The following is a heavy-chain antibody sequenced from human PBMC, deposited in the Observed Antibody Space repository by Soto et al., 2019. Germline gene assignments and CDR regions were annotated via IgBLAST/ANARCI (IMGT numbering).Heavy chain of an antibody. CDR3: ARYYYDSSGYWGWFDP. J-gene: IGHJ5*02. CDR1: GGSISSSSYY. CDR2: IYYSGST. Sequence: SETLSLTCTVSGGSISSSSYYWGWIRQPPGKGLEWIGSIYYSGSTYYNPSLKSRVTISVDTSKNQFSLKLSSVTAADTAVYYCARYYYDSSGYWGWFDPWGQGTLVTVS. V-gene: IGHV4-39*01. D-gene: IGHD3-22*01.